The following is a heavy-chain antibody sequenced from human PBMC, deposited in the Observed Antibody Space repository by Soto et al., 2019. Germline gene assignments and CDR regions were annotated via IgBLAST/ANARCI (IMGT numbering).Heavy chain of an antibody. J-gene: IGHJ4*02. V-gene: IGHV4-4*02. Sequence: SETLSLTCAVSGVSISSSNWWSWVRQPPGKGLEWIGEIYHSGDTNYNPSLKSRVTLSVDKSKNQFSLKLNSVTAADTAVYYCASKYGSGSYYVDYWGQGTLVTVSS. D-gene: IGHD3-10*01. CDR2: IYHSGDT. CDR1: GVSISSSNW. CDR3: ASKYGSGSYYVDY.